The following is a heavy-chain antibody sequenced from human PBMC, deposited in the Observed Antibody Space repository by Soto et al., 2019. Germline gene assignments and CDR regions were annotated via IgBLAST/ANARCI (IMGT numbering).Heavy chain of an antibody. J-gene: IGHJ6*02. CDR2: IWYDGSNK. Sequence: QVQLVESGGGVVQPGRSLRPSCAATGFTFSSYGMHWVRQAPGKGLEWVAVIWYDGSNKYYADSVKGRFTISRDNSKNTLYLQMNRLRAEDTAVYYCARGITILRVVTYYYGIDVWGQGTTVTVSS. CDR1: GFTFSSYG. V-gene: IGHV3-33*01. D-gene: IGHD3-3*01. CDR3: ARGITILRVVTYYYGIDV.